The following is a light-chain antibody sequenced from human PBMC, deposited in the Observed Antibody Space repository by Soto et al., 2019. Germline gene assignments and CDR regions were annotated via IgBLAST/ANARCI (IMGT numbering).Light chain of an antibody. J-gene: IGKJ4*01. CDR2: DVS. V-gene: IGKV1-5*01. Sequence: DVQMTQSPSTLSSSLGYIVPLPCRASQSINNLLAWYQQKPGKAPKFLIYDVSTLESGVPSRFSGSGSGTEFTLTISSLQPEDFATYYCQQYDSYPLTFGGGTKVDIK. CDR3: QQYDSYPLT. CDR1: QSINNL.